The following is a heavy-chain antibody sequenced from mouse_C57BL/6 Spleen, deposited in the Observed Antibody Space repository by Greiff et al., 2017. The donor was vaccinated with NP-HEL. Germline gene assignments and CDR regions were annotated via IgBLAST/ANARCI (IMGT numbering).Heavy chain of an antibody. CDR3: ARSYDGYLAWFAY. D-gene: IGHD2-3*01. CDR1: GYTFTSYW. Sequence: QVQLQQPGAELVKPGASVKLSCKASGYTFTSYWMHWVKQRPGRGLEWIGGIDPNSGGTKYNEKFKSKATLTVDKPSSTAYMQLSSLTSEDSAVYYCARSYDGYLAWFAYWGQGTLVTVSA. V-gene: IGHV1-72*01. J-gene: IGHJ3*01. CDR2: IDPNSGGT.